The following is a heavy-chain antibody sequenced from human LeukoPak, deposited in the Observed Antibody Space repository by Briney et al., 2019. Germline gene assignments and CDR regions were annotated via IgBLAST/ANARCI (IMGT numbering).Heavy chain of an antibody. CDR2: ISYDGSNK. J-gene: IGHJ6*02. D-gene: IGHD2-21*01. V-gene: IGHV3-30*18. CDR1: GFTFSDYV. Sequence: GGSLRLSCTASGFTFSDYVMNWVRQAPGKGLEWVSVISYDGSNKYYADSVKGRFTISRDNSKNTLYLQMNSLRAEDTAVYYCAKDQGLANMDVWGQGTTVTVSS. CDR3: AKDQGLANMDV.